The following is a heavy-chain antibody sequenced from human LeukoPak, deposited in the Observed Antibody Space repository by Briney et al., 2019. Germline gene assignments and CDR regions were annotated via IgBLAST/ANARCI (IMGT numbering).Heavy chain of an antibody. J-gene: IGHJ4*02. D-gene: IGHD5-18*01. CDR3: ANREGGYTYDPFDY. Sequence: GGSLRPSCAASGFTFSTYAMSWVRQAPGRGLEWVSAISGSSDTTYYADSVKGRFTISRDNSKNTLYLQMNSLRAEDTAVYYCANREGGYTYDPFDYWGQGTLVTVSS. V-gene: IGHV3-23*01. CDR2: ISGSSDTT. CDR1: GFTFSTYA.